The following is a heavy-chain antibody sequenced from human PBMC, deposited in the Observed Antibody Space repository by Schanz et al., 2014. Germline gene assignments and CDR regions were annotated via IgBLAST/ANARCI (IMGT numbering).Heavy chain of an antibody. CDR2: ISAYNGHT. CDR1: GGTFSSYT. Sequence: QVQLVQSGAEVMKPGSSVKVSCKASGGTFSSYTINWVRQAPGQGLEWMGRISAYNGHTTYAQKFQGRVTMTRHTSISTAYMELSSLRSGDTAVYYCATNSPFRMVRGSNAFDAWGQGTMVTVSS. J-gene: IGHJ3*01. D-gene: IGHD3-10*01. CDR3: ATNSPFRMVRGSNAFDA. V-gene: IGHV1-8*02.